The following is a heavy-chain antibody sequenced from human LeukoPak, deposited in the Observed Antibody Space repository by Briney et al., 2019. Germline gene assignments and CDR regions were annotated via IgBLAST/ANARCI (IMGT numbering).Heavy chain of an antibody. CDR2: INSDGSST. V-gene: IGHV3-74*01. CDR1: GFTFSSYW. J-gene: IGHJ6*03. CDR3: ARRPQYSNYYYYYMDV. Sequence: GGSLRLSCAVSGFTFSSYWMHWVRQAPGRGLVWVSRINSDGSSTSYADSVKGRFTISRDNAKNTLYLQMNSLRPEDTAVYYCARRPQYSNYYYYYMDVWGKGTTVTISS. D-gene: IGHD2-15*01.